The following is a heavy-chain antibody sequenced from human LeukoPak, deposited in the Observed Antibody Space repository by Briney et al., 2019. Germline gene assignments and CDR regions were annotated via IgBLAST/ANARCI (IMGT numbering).Heavy chain of an antibody. CDR2: INPTGDTT. J-gene: IGHJ4*02. CDR3: ASLGGGSTVTTYLNY. Sequence: ASVKVSCKASGYTFTSHYMHWVRQAPGQGLEWMGVINPTGDTTRYAQKFQGRVTMTRDMSTSTDYMELSSLRSEDTAVYYCASLGGGSTVTTYLNYWGQGTLVTVSS. D-gene: IGHD4-17*01. CDR1: GYTFTSHY. V-gene: IGHV1-46*01.